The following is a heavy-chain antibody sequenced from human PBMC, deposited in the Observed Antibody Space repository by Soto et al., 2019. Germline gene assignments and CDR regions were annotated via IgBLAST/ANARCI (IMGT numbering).Heavy chain of an antibody. CDR1: GGSISSGGYS. V-gene: IGHV4-30-2*01. D-gene: IGHD3-3*01. CDR2: IYHSGST. J-gene: IGHJ5*02. Sequence: PSETLSLTCAVSGGSISSGGYSWSWIRQPPGKGLEWIGYIYHSGSTYYNPSLKSRVTISVDRSKNQFSPKLSSVTAADTAVYYCARGSGKRITIFGVVHNWFDPWGQGTLVTVSS. CDR3: ARGSGKRITIFGVVHNWFDP.